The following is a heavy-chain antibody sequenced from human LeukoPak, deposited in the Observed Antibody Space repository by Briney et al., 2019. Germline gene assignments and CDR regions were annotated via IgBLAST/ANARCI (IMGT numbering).Heavy chain of an antibody. CDR3: ARDFFAFGGVIALLDY. CDR1: GFTFSSYW. D-gene: IGHD3-16*02. V-gene: IGHV3-7*01. CDR2: IKLDGSEK. Sequence: QPGGSLRLSCAASGFTFSSYWMSWVRQAPGKGLEWVANIKLDGSEKYYVDSVKGRFTISRDNAKKSLYLQMNSLRDEDPAVYYCARDFFAFGGVIALLDYWGQGTLVTVSS. J-gene: IGHJ4*02.